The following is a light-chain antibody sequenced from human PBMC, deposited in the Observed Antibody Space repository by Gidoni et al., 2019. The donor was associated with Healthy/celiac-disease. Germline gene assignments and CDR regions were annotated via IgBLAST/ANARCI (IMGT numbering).Light chain of an antibody. CDR1: QSLLHSNGYNY. J-gene: IGKJ2*01. CDR2: LGS. V-gene: IGKV2-28*01. Sequence: IVLTQSPLSLPVSPGEPASISCRSSQSLLHSNGYNYLDWYLQKPGQSQQLLIYLGSNRASGVPDRFSGRGAGTDFTLKISRVEAEDVGVYYCMQALQTPPMYTFGQGTKLEIK. CDR3: MQALQTPPMYT.